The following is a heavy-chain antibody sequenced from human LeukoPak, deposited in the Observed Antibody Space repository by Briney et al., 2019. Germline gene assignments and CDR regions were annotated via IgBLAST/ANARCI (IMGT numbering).Heavy chain of an antibody. CDR1: GGSISSSNW. V-gene: IGHV4-4*02. Sequence: SETLSLTCAVSGGSISSSNWWSWVGQPPGKGLEWIGEIYHSGSTNYNPSLKIRVTISVDKSKNQFSLKLSSVTAADTAVYYCARDLYDILTGYYHDAFDIWGQGTMVTVSS. J-gene: IGHJ3*02. CDR3: ARDLYDILTGYYHDAFDI. CDR2: IYHSGST. D-gene: IGHD3-9*01.